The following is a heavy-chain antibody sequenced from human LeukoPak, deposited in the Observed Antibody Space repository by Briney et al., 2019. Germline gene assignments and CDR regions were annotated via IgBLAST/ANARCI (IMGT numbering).Heavy chain of an antibody. V-gene: IGHV4-4*07. Sequence: SETLTLTCSVSGGSSSSYYWTWIRQPAGKGLEWIGRIYTSGSTNYNPSLKSRVTMSVDTSKNQLSLKLSSVTAADTAVYYCARGTPYITSYYSEYWGQGTLVTVSS. J-gene: IGHJ4*02. CDR1: GGSSSSYY. D-gene: IGHD6-6*01. CDR2: IYTSGST. CDR3: ARGTPYITSYYSEY.